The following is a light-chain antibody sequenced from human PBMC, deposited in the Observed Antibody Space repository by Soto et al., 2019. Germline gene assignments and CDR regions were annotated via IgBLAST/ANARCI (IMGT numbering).Light chain of an antibody. Sequence: DIQMTQSPSSLSASVRDRVTITCRASQIISSYLNWYQQKPGKAPKLLIYAASSLQSGVPSRFSGSGSGTDFTLTVSSLQPEDFATYVCQQSYSTPRTFGQGTKVEVK. CDR2: AAS. V-gene: IGKV1-39*01. CDR1: QIISSY. CDR3: QQSYSTPRT. J-gene: IGKJ1*01.